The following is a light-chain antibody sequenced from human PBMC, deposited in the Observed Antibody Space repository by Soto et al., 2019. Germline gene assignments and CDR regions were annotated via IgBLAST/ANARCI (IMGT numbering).Light chain of an antibody. Sequence: QSVLTQPPSVSGAPGQPITISCTGTSYNVGGCIDVSWYQHHPGNAPNLLIYETIDRPSGVSNRFSGSKSGTTASLAISGLQAEDEADYYCKSYDGSIIGYGFGTGTKVTVL. V-gene: IGLV2-14*01. CDR1: SYNVGGCID. CDR3: KSYDGSIIGYG. CDR2: ETI. J-gene: IGLJ1*01.